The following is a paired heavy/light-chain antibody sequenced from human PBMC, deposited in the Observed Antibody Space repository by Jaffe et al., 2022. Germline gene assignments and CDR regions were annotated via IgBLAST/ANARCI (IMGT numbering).Heavy chain of an antibody. V-gene: IGHV3-30*02. CDR2: IRYDGSNK. CDR1: GFTFSSYG. J-gene: IGHJ6*03. Sequence: QVQLVESGGGVVQPGGSLRLSCAASGFTFSSYGMHWVRQAPGKGLEWVAFIRYDGSNKYYADSVKGRFTISRDNSKNTLYLQMNSLRAEDTAVYYCANNYDFWSGYGGAGYYYMDVWGKGTTVTVSS. CDR3: ANNYDFWSGYGGAGYYYMDV. D-gene: IGHD3-3*01.
Light chain of an antibody. J-gene: IGLJ2*01. V-gene: IGLV6-57*02. CDR3: QSYDSSNQVV. CDR1: SGSIASNY. CDR2: EDN. Sequence: NFMLTQPHSVSESPGKTVTISCTGSSGSIASNYVQWYQQRPGSAPTTVIYEDNQRPSGVPDRFSGSIDSSSNSASLTISGLKTEDEADYYCQSYDSSNQVVFGGGTKLTVL.